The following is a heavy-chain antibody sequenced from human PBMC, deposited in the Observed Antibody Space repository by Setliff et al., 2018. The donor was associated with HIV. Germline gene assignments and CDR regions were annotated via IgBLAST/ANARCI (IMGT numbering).Heavy chain of an antibody. J-gene: IGHJ5*02. CDR1: GGSFSGYF. CDR3: ARGRAAAVGRLWFDP. CDR2: INHGGDT. D-gene: IGHD6-13*01. Sequence: PSETLSLTCAVYGGSFSGYFWTWIRQPPQKRLEWIGEINHGGDTNYNPSLKSRVTISVDTSKNQFSLKLSSVTAADTAVYYCARGRAAAVGRLWFDPWGQGTLVTVSS. V-gene: IGHV4-34*01.